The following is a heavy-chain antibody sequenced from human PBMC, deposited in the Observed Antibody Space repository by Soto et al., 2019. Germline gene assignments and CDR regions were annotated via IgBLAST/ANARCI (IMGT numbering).Heavy chain of an antibody. Sequence: ASVKVSFKASGYTFTSYGISWVRQAPGQGLEWMGWISAYNGNTNYAQKLQGRVTMTTDTSTSTAYMELRSLRSDDTAVYYCARMHRGWLRLDFDYWGQGTLVTVSS. J-gene: IGHJ4*02. V-gene: IGHV1-18*04. CDR3: ARMHRGWLRLDFDY. D-gene: IGHD5-12*01. CDR1: GYTFTSYG. CDR2: ISAYNGNT.